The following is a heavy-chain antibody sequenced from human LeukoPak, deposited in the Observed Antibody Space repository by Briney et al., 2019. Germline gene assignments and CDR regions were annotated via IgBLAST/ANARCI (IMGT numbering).Heavy chain of an antibody. CDR3: ARGVTAAAMVFDP. Sequence: SETLSLTCTVSGGSISSSSYYWGWIRQPPGKGLEWIGSIYYSGSTYYNPSLKSRVTISVDTSKNQFSLKLSSVTAADTAVYYCARGVTAAAMVFDPWGQGTLVTVSS. CDR2: IYYSGST. CDR1: GGSISSSSYY. J-gene: IGHJ5*02. D-gene: IGHD5-18*01. V-gene: IGHV4-39*01.